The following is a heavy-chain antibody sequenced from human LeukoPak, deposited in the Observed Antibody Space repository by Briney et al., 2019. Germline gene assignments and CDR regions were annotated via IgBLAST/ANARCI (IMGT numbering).Heavy chain of an antibody. CDR1: GFTFSSYA. CDR2: ISGSGVST. Sequence: GGSLRLSCAASGFTFSSYAMSWVRQASGKGLEWVSGISGSGVSTYYADSVKGQFTISRDNSKNTVYLQMNSLRAEDTAIYFCAKGGLGGTAVVTMDSWGQGTLVTVSS. V-gene: IGHV3-23*01. D-gene: IGHD4-23*01. CDR3: AKGGLGGTAVVTMDS. J-gene: IGHJ4*02.